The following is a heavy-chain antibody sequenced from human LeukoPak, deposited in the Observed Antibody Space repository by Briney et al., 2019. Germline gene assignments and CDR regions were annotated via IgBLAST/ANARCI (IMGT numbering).Heavy chain of an antibody. CDR2: IWYEGINK. CDR1: GFSFSTYG. CDR3: AKDLKPYYYDSSGYYYEYYFDY. Sequence: SGGSLRLSCAAPGFSFSTYGMHWVRQAPGEGLEWLAVIWYEGINKYYADSVKGRFTISRDNSKNTLYLQMNSLRAEDTALYYCAKDLKPYYYDSSGYYYEYYFDYWGQGTLVTVSS. D-gene: IGHD3-22*01. V-gene: IGHV3-33*06. J-gene: IGHJ4*02.